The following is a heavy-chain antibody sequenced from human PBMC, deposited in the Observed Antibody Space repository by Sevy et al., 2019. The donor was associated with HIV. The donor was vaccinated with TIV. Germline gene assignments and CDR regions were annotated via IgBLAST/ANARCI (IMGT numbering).Heavy chain of an antibody. D-gene: IGHD3-22*01. V-gene: IGHV1-24*01. CDR3: ATTKDYYDSSASPFDY. J-gene: IGHJ4*02. CDR1: GYTLTQLS. Sequence: ASVKVSCKVSGYTLTQLSMHWVRQAPGKGLEWMGSFDPEDGEILYAQKFLGRVTMTEDTSTDTAYMELSSLRSEDTAVYYCATTKDYYDSSASPFDYWGQGTLVTVSS. CDR2: FDPEDGEI.